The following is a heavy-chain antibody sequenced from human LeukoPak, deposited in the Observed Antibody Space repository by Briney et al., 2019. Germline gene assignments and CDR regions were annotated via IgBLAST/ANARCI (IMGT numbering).Heavy chain of an antibody. CDR2: ISAYNGNT. V-gene: IGHV1-18*01. D-gene: IGHD3-3*01. Sequence: GASVKVSCKASGYTFTSYGISCVRQAPGQGLEWMGWISAYNGNTNYAQRLQGRVTMTTDTSTSTAYMELRSLRSDDTAVYYCARVGGFLEWLLNSGIFDYWGQGTLVTVSS. CDR1: GYTFTSYG. J-gene: IGHJ4*02. CDR3: ARVGGFLEWLLNSGIFDY.